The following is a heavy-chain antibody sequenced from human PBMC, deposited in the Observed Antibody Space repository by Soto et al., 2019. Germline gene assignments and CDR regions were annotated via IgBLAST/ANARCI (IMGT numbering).Heavy chain of an antibody. J-gene: IGHJ4*02. D-gene: IGHD3-22*01. CDR2: ISYDGSKK. CDR1: GFTFSSYS. Sequence: SLGLSCAAPGFTFSSYSMHWVRPAPGKGLEWGAVISYDGSKKYYADSVKGRFTISRDNSKNTLYLQMSSLRVEDTAVYYCAREYDSKEDAFDYWGQETLVTVSS. CDR3: AREYDSKEDAFDY. V-gene: IGHV3-30-3*01.